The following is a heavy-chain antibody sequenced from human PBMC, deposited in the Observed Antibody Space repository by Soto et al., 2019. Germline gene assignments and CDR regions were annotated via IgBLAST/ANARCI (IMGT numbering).Heavy chain of an antibody. D-gene: IGHD6-13*01. V-gene: IGHV1-2*04. CDR2: INPNSGGT. CDR1: GYTFTGYY. CDR3: ARGGGIAGSYYFDD. Sequence: ASVKVSCKASGYTFTGYYMHWVRQAPGQGLEWMGWINPNSGGTNYAQKFQGWVTMTRDTSISTAYMELSRLRSDDTAVYYCARGGGIAGSYYFDDWGQGTLVTVSS. J-gene: IGHJ4*02.